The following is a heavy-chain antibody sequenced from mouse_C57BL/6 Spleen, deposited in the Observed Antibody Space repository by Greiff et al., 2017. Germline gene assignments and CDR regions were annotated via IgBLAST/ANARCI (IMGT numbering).Heavy chain of an antibody. J-gene: IGHJ3*01. CDR3: ARGELLLTWFAY. CDR2: IYPGDGDT. CDR1: GYAFSSSW. D-gene: IGHD1-1*01. Sequence: VKLMESGPELVKPGASVKISCKASGYAFSSSWMNWVKQRPGKGLEWIGRIYPGDGDTNYNGKFKGKATLTADKSSSTAYMQLSSLTSEDSAVYFCARGELLLTWFAYWGQGTLVTVSA. V-gene: IGHV1-82*01.